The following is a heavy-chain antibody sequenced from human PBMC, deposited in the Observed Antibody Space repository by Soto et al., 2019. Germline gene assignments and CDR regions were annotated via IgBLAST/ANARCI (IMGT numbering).Heavy chain of an antibody. Sequence: EVQLVESGGGLVQPGGSLRLSCVVSEFTFSSSWMHWFRQGPGKGLVWVSRINSDGTYINYADSVKGRFTTSRDNAKNMLYLQMNSLRDEDTALYYCVTGWSEYWGQGTLVTVSS. CDR3: VTGWSEY. CDR1: EFTFSSSW. D-gene: IGHD6-13*01. CDR2: INSDGTYI. V-gene: IGHV3-74*01. J-gene: IGHJ4*02.